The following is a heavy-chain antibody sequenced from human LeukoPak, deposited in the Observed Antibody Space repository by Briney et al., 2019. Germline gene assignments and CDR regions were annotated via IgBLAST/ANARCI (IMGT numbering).Heavy chain of an antibody. CDR2: IYYSGST. CDR1: GGSISSYY. CDR3: ARDLWGAPFDY. D-gene: IGHD1-26*01. V-gene: IGHV4-59*01. Sequence: SETLSLTCTVSGGSISSYYWSWIRQPPGKELEWIGYIYYSGSTNYNPSLKSRVTISVDTSKNQFSLKLSSVTAADTAVYYCARDLWGAPFDYWGQGTLVTVSS. J-gene: IGHJ4*02.